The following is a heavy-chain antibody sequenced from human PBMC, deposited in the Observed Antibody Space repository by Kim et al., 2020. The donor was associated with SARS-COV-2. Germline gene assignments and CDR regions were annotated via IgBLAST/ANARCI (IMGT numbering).Heavy chain of an antibody. CDR3: AKEEGSGYSSGWTYYYYGMDV. CDR1: GSTFSSYG. CDR2: ISYDGSNK. J-gene: IGHJ6*02. Sequence: GGSLRLSCAASGSTFSSYGMHRVRQAPGKGLEWVAVISYDGSNKYYADSVKGRFTISRDNSKNTLYLQMNSLRAEDTAVYYCAKEEGSGYSSGWTYYYYGMDVWGQGTTVTVSS. D-gene: IGHD6-19*01. V-gene: IGHV3-30*18.